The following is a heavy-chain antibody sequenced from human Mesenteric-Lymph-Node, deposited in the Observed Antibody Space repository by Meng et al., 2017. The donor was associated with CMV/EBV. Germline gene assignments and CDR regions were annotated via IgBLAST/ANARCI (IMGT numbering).Heavy chain of an antibody. CDR2: IKPNNGAT. CDR1: GYAFTGYY. V-gene: IGHV1-2*02. D-gene: IGHD2-2*01. Sequence: ASVKVSCKASGYAFTGYYIHWVRQAPGQGPEWMGWIKPNNGATNYAQKFQGRVTMTRDTSTSTAYMELSRLTSDDTALYYCARDEIDIVVVPPPTMINYWGQGTLVTVSS. CDR3: ARDEIDIVVVPPPTMINY. J-gene: IGHJ4*02.